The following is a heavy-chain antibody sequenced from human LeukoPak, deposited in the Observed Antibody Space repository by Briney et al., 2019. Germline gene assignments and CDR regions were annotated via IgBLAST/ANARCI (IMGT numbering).Heavy chain of an antibody. CDR3: AREKDYDFWSGYYYYYYMDV. Sequence: GGSLRLSCAASGFTFSSYSMNWVRQAPGKGLEWVSYISSSSSTIYYADSVKGRFTISRDNAKNSLYLQMSSLRAEDTAVYYCAREKDYDFWSGYYYYYYMDVWGKGTTVTVSS. V-gene: IGHV3-48*01. J-gene: IGHJ6*03. CDR1: GFTFSSYS. CDR2: ISSSSSTI. D-gene: IGHD3-3*01.